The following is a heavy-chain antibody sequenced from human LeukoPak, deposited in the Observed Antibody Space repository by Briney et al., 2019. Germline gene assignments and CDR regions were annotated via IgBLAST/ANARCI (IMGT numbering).Heavy chain of an antibody. CDR2: IFSSGST. D-gene: IGHD6-19*01. J-gene: IGHJ4*02. V-gene: IGHV4-59*08. CDR3: ARRAYSSGWYYFDY. CDR1: GGSISSYY. Sequence: PSGTLSLTCTVSGGSISSYYWSWIRQPPGKGLEWIGCIFSSGSTNYHPSLKSRVTILVDTSKNQFSLKLSSVTAADTAVYYCARRAYSSGWYYFDYWGQGTLVTVSS.